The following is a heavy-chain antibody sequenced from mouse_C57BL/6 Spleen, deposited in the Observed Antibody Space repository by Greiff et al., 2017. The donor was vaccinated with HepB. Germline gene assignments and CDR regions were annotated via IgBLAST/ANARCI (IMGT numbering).Heavy chain of an antibody. CDR1: GYTFTSYW. V-gene: IGHV1-52*01. J-gene: IGHJ3*01. CDR3: ASGENFPAWFAY. CDR2: IDPSDSET. Sequence: QVQLQQPGAEPVRPGSSVKLSCKASGYTFTSYWMHWVKQRPIQGLEWIGNIDPSDSETHYNQKFKDKATLTVDKSSSTAYMQLSSLTSEDSAVYYCASGENFPAWFAYWGQGTLVTVSA.